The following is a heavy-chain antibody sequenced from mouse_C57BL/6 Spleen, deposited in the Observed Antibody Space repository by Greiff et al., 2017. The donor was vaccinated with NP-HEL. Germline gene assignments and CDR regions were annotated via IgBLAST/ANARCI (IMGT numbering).Heavy chain of an antibody. V-gene: IGHV2-9-1*01. CDR2: IWTGGGT. Sequence: VQLQQSGPGLVAPSQSLSITCTVSGFSLTSYAISWVRQPPGKGLEWLGVIWTGGGTNYNSALKSRLSISKDNSKSQVFLKMNSLQTDDTARYYCASLYDYDRVSYAMDYWGQGTSVTVSS. J-gene: IGHJ4*01. CDR1: GFSLTSYA. CDR3: ASLYDYDRVSYAMDY. D-gene: IGHD2-4*01.